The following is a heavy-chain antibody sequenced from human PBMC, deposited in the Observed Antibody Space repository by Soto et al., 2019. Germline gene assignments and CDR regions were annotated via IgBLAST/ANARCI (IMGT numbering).Heavy chain of an antibody. CDR3: ARGVSGWSPFDV. D-gene: IGHD6-19*01. J-gene: IGHJ4*02. Sequence: SVKVSCKASGGTFSSYAISWVRQAPGQGLEWMGGIIPIFGTANYAQKFQGRVTITADTSVSTAYMELNRLKSDDTAVFFCARGVSGWSPFDVWGQGTLVTVSS. CDR2: IIPIFGTA. V-gene: IGHV1-69*06. CDR1: GGTFSSYA.